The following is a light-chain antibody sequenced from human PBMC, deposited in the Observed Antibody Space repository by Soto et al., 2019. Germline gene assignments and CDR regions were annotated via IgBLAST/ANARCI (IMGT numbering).Light chain of an antibody. CDR3: CSYAGSNTLV. Sequence: QSALTQPRSVSGSPGQSVTISCTGTSSNVGDYNYVSWYQQHPGKPPKLMIYDVSKRPSGVPDRFSGSKSGNTASLTISGLQAEDKADYYCCSYAGSNTLVFGGGTKLTVL. CDR1: SSNVGDYNY. J-gene: IGLJ2*01. CDR2: DVS. V-gene: IGLV2-11*01.